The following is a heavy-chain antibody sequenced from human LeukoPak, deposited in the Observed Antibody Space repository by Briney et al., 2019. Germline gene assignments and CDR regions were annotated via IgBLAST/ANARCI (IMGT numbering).Heavy chain of an antibody. D-gene: IGHD2-2*01. CDR2: IYSGGST. Sequence: GGSLTLSCAASGFTLSSNYMSWVRQAPGEGLEGVSVIYSGGSTYYADSVKGRFTISRDNSKNTLYLQMNSLRAEDTAVYYCARELRYCSSTSCSLTAYWGQGTLVTVSS. CDR3: ARELRYCSSTSCSLTAY. CDR1: GFTLSSNY. J-gene: IGHJ4*02. V-gene: IGHV3-66*01.